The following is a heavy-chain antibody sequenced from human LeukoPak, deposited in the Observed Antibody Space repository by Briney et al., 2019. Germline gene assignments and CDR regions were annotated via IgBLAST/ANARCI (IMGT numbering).Heavy chain of an antibody. Sequence: GGSLRLSCAASGFTFSSNYMSRVRQAPGKGLEWVSVIYSGGSTYYADSVKGRFTISRDNSKNTLYLQMNSLRAEDTAVYYCAREIIQLPGYFDYWGQGTLVTVSS. CDR2: IYSGGST. CDR1: GFTFSSNY. D-gene: IGHD5-18*01. CDR3: AREIIQLPGYFDY. V-gene: IGHV3-53*01. J-gene: IGHJ4*02.